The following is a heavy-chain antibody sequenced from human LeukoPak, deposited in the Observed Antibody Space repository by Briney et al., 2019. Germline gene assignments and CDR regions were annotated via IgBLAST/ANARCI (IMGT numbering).Heavy chain of an antibody. CDR2: ISGSGGST. CDR3: AKSTRDLNYYDSSGYAEYFQH. Sequence: GGSLRLSCAASGFTFSSYAMSWVRQAPGKGLEWVSAISGSGGSTYYADSVKGRFTISRDNSKNTLYLQMNGLRAEDTAVYYCAKSTRDLNYYDSSGYAEYFQHWGQGTLVTVSS. V-gene: IGHV3-23*01. D-gene: IGHD3-22*01. J-gene: IGHJ1*01. CDR1: GFTFSSYA.